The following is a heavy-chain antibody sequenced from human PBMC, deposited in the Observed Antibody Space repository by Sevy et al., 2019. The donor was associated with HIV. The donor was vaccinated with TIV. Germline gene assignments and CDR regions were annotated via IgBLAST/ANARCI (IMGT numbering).Heavy chain of an antibody. V-gene: IGHV3-53*01. CDR3: ARLLGYTNDY. J-gene: IGHJ4*02. D-gene: IGHD5-18*01. Sequence: GGSLRLSCAASGFTASNNYMTCVRQAPGKGLEWVSVLYSGDSTYYADSVKGRFTISRDNSKNTVYLQMNSLRVEDTAVYYSARLLGYTNDYWGQGTLVTVSS. CDR2: LYSGDST. CDR1: GFTASNNY.